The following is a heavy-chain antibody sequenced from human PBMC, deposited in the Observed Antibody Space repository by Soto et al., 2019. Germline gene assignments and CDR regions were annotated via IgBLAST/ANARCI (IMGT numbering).Heavy chain of an antibody. CDR1: GGSISSSSYY. CDR3: ASHYGSGSYYYYYYYGMDV. J-gene: IGHJ6*02. V-gene: IGHV4-39*01. CDR2: IYYSGST. D-gene: IGHD3-10*01. Sequence: TLSLTCTVSGGSISSSSYYWGWIRQPPGKGPEWIGSIYYSGSTYYNPSLKSRVTISVDTSKNQFSLKLSSVTAADTAVYYCASHYGSGSYYYYYYYGMDVWGQGTTVTVPS.